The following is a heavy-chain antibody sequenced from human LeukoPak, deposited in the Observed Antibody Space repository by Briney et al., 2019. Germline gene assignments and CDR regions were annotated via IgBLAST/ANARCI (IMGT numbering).Heavy chain of an antibody. V-gene: IGHV3-30*02. Sequence: GGSLRLSCAASGFTFSSYGVHWVRQAPGKGLEWVAFIRYDGSNKYYADSVKGRFTISRDNSKNTLYLQMNSLRAEDTAVYYCAKDHRYSSGWYGYDAFDIWGQGTMATVSS. CDR2: IRYDGSNK. D-gene: IGHD6-19*01. CDR3: AKDHRYSSGWYGYDAFDI. CDR1: GFTFSSYG. J-gene: IGHJ3*02.